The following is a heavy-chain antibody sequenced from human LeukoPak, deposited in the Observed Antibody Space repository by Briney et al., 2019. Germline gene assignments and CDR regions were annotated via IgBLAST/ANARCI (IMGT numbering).Heavy chain of an antibody. CDR3: ARGSSGSYGGFGY. J-gene: IGHJ4*02. Sequence: GGSLRLSCAASGFTVSSNYMSWVRQAPGKGLEWVSVIYSGGSTYYADSVKGRFTISRDNSKNTLYLQMNSLRAEDTAVYYCARGSSGSYGGFGYWGQGTLVTVSS. CDR1: GFTVSSNY. CDR2: IYSGGST. V-gene: IGHV3-53*01. D-gene: IGHD1-26*01.